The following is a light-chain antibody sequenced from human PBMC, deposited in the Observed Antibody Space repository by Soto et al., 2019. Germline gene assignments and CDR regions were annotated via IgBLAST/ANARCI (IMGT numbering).Light chain of an antibody. Sequence: VVLTQSPATLSLSPGGRATLSCRASQSVSSANFAWYQQKPGQAPRLLIYGASSRATGIPDRFSGSGSGTDFTLTISSLEPEDFAVYYCQQRSNWPLTFGGGTKVDIK. CDR2: GAS. J-gene: IGKJ4*01. CDR3: QQRSNWPLT. V-gene: IGKV3D-20*02. CDR1: QSVSSAN.